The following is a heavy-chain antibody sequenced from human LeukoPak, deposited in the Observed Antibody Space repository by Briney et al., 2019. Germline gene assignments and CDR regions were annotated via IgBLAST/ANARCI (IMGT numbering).Heavy chain of an antibody. CDR1: GGSISMYY. J-gene: IGHJ4*02. Sequence: SETLSLNCAVYGGSISMYYWSWIRQPPGKGLEWIGYIYYSGSTNYNPSLKSRVTISVDTSKNQFSLRLSSVTAADTAVYYCARTANGWYFDYWGQGTLVTVSS. D-gene: IGHD6-19*01. CDR2: IYYSGST. CDR3: ARTANGWYFDY. V-gene: IGHV4-59*01.